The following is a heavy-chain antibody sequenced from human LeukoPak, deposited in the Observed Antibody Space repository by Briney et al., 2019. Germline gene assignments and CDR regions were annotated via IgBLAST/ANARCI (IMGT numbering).Heavy chain of an antibody. Sequence: GGSLRLSCAASGFTVSSNYMSWVRQAPGKGLEWVSAISGSGGSTYYADSVKGRFTISRDNSKNTLYLQMNSLRAEDTAVYYCAKAQVAGTSLDYWGQGTLVTVSS. D-gene: IGHD6-19*01. CDR2: ISGSGGST. CDR3: AKAQVAGTSLDY. J-gene: IGHJ4*02. CDR1: GFTVSSNY. V-gene: IGHV3-23*01.